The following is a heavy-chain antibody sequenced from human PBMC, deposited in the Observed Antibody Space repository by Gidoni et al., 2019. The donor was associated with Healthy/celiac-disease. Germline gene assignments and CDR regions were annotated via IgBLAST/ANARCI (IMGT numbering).Heavy chain of an antibody. CDR2: IDWDDDK. Sequence: QVTLRESGPALVIPTPTLTLTCTLSGFSLSTSGMCVSWIRQPPGKALEWLALIDWDDDKYYSTSLKTRLIISKDTSKNQVVLTMTNMDPVDTATFYCARSRGITMSEGALVRAEAFDIWGQGTMVTVSS. CDR3: ARSRGITMSEGALVRAEAFDI. D-gene: IGHD6-19*01. J-gene: IGHJ3*02. CDR1: GFSLSTSGMC. V-gene: IGHV2-70*13.